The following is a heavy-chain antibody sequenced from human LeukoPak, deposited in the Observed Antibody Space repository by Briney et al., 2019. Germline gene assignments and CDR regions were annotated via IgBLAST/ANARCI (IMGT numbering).Heavy chain of an antibody. J-gene: IGHJ3*02. CDR3: VSQVVPAAIPDAFDI. Sequence: SETLSLTCAVSGFSLSTGYYWGWIRQPPGKGLEWIGSMYRSGSTYYNPSLKSRMTISLDTSKNQFSLKLNSVTAADTALYYCVSQVVPAAIPDAFDIWGRGTMVSVSS. D-gene: IGHD2-2*01. V-gene: IGHV4-38-2*01. CDR2: MYRSGST. CDR1: GFSLSTGYY.